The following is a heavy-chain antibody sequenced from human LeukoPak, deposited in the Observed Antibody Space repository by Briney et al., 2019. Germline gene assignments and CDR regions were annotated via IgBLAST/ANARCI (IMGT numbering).Heavy chain of an antibody. CDR2: VAYDGTDK. CDR3: ARDHGSNSAFDI. CDR1: GFTFSSYW. D-gene: IGHD1-14*01. Sequence: GGSLRLSCAASGFTFSSYWMSWVRQAPGKGLEWVAVVAYDGTDKHHADSVKGRFTISRDNSKNTVFMQMNGLRAEDTAVYYCARDHGSNSAFDIWGRGTMVTVSA. J-gene: IGHJ3*02. V-gene: IGHV3-30*03.